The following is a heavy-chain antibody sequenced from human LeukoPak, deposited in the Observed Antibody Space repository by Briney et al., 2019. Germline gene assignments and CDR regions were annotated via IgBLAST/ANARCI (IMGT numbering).Heavy chain of an antibody. CDR3: ARDYLLYDTSGYYCLLRY. CDR1: GYSFTGYS. V-gene: IGHV1-2*02. J-gene: IGHJ4*02. CDR2: INPNSGGT. Sequence: ASVKVSCKASGYSFTGYSMHWVRQAPGQGLEWMGWINPNSGGTGYAQKFQGRVTMTRDTSISTAYMELSRLRSDDTAVYYCARDYLLYDTSGYYCLLRYWGQGTLVTVSS. D-gene: IGHD3-22*01.